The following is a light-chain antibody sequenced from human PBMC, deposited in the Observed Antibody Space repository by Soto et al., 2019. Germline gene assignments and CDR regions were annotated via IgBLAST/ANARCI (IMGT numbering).Light chain of an antibody. V-gene: IGKV3-20*01. CDR2: GAS. Sequence: EIVLTQSPGTLSLSPGARATLSCRASQSVNSNYLAWYQRKPGQAPRLLIYGASNRATDIPYRFSASGSGTDFTLTISRLEPEDFAVYYCQQYDSSPPTFGQGTKVEIK. J-gene: IGKJ1*01. CDR3: QQYDSSPPT. CDR1: QSVNSNY.